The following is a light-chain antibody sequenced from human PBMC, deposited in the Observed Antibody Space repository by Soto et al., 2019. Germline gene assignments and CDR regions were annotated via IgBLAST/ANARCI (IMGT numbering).Light chain of an antibody. CDR1: SSNIGINY. CDR3: AAWDDSLSSPV. CDR2: RNN. Sequence: QSVLTQPPSASGTPGQRVTISCSGSSSNIGINYVYRYQQLPGTAPKLLIYRNNQRPSGVPDRFSGSKSGTSASLAISGLRSEDEADYYCAAWDDSLSSPVFGGGTKLTVL. V-gene: IGLV1-47*01. J-gene: IGLJ3*02.